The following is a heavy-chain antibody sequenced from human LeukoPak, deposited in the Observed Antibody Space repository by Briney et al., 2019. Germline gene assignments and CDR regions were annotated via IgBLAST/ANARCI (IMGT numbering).Heavy chain of an antibody. J-gene: IGHJ6*02. CDR1: GFTFSSYG. D-gene: IGHD3-22*01. CDR2: IWYDGSNK. V-gene: IGHV3-33*01. Sequence: PGRSLRLSCAASGFTFSSYGMHWVRQAPGKGLEWVAVIWYDGSNKYYADSVKGRFTISRDNSKNTLYLQMNSLRAEDTAVYYCARDVYYDSSGYYYYYYYGVDVWGQGTTVTVSS. CDR3: ARDVYYDSSGYYYYYYYGVDV.